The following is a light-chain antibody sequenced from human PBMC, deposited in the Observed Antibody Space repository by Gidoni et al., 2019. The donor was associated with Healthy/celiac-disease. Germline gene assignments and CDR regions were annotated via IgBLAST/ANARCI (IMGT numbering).Light chain of an antibody. V-gene: IGKV1-39*01. CDR3: QQSYSTLLT. CDR1: QSISSY. CDR2: AAS. J-gene: IGKJ4*01. Sequence: DIQMTQSPSSLSASVGDRVTITCLASQSISSYLNWYQQKPGKAPKLLIYAASSLQRGVPSRFSGSGSGTDFTLTISSLQPEDFATYYCQQSYSTLLTFGGGTKVEIK.